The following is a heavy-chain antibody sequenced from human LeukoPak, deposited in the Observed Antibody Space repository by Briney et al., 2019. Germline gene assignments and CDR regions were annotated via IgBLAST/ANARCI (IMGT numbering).Heavy chain of an antibody. Sequence: ASVKVSCKASGYTFTGYYMHWVRQAPGQGLEWMGWINPNSGGTNYAQKFQGRVTMTRDTSISTAYMELSRLRSDDTAVYYCALIYDFWSGSYYYGMGVWGQGTTVTVSS. J-gene: IGHJ6*02. D-gene: IGHD3-3*01. CDR1: GYTFTGYY. V-gene: IGHV1-2*02. CDR2: INPNSGGT. CDR3: ALIYDFWSGSYYYGMGV.